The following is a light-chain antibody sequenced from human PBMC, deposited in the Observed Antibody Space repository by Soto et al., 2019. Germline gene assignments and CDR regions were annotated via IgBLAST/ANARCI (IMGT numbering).Light chain of an antibody. J-gene: IGKJ1*01. CDR2: GAS. CDR1: QTIRSNY. CDR3: QQYGSSPWT. V-gene: IGKV3-20*01. Sequence: ETVLTQSPGTLSLSPGERATLSCRASQTIRSNYLAWYRQTPGQAPRLLIYGASNRATGIAGRFSGSGSGTDFTLIISRLEPEHFALYYCQQYGSSPWTFGQGTKVEIK.